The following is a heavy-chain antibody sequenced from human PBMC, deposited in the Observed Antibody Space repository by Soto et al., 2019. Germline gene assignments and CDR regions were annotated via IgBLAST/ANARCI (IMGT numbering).Heavy chain of an antibody. CDR1: GDSVSRISAA. J-gene: IGHJ6*02. D-gene: IGHD6-6*01. Sequence: SQTLSLTCDISGDSVSRISAAWNWIRQSPSRGLEWLGRTSYTSKWFHEYAESVKSRITINPDTAKNQFSLHLNSVTPEDTAVYYCARAKEYTSSSGMDVWGQGTTVTV. CDR2: TSYTSKWFH. CDR3: ARAKEYTSSSGMDV. V-gene: IGHV6-1*01.